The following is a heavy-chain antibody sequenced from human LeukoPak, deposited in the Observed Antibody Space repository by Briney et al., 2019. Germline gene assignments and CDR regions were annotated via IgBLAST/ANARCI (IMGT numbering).Heavy chain of an antibody. CDR1: GGTFSSYA. D-gene: IGHD5-24*01. Sequence: SVKVSCKASGGTFSSYAISWVRQAPGQGLEWMGRIIPIFGTANYAQKFQGRVTITTDESTSTAYMELSSLRSEDTAVYYCAKDSPSRDGYNYVDYWGQGTLVTVSS. CDR3: AKDSPSRDGYNYVDY. CDR2: IIPIFGTA. J-gene: IGHJ4*02. V-gene: IGHV1-69*05.